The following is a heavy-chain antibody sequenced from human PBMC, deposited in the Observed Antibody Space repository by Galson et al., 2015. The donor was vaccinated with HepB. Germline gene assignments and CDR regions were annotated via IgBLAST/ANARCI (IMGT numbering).Heavy chain of an antibody. CDR1: GFTFSSYA. J-gene: IGHJ5*02. V-gene: IGHV3-48*01. D-gene: IGHD5-18*01. CDR3: ARGGGNNYGFDP. Sequence: SLRLSCAASGFTFSSYAMHWVCQAPGKGLEWLSYISTSSSTKYYADSVKGRFTISRDNAKNSLYLQMNSLRAEDTAVYSCARGGGNNYGFDPWGQGTLVTVSS. CDR2: ISTSSSTK.